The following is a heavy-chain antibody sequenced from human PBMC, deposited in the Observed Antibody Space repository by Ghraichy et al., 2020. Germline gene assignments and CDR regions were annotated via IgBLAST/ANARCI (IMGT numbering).Heavy chain of an antibody. Sequence: GGSLRLSCAASGFTFSSCAMSWVRQAPGKGLEWVSAISGNAANTYYADSVNGRFTISRDNSKNTLYLQMNSLRAGDTAVYYCAPRRVSVNYEWWFFGYLGQGTLVTVSS. V-gene: IGHV3-23*01. CDR3: APRRVSVNYEWWFFGY. J-gene: IGHJ4*02. CDR2: ISGNAANT. CDR1: GFTFSSCA. D-gene: IGHD2-15*01.